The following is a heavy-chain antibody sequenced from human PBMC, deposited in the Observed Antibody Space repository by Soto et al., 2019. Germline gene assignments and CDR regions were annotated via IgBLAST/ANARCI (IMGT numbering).Heavy chain of an antibody. CDR1: GGSISSYY. CDR2: IYYSGST. V-gene: IGHV4-59*01. Sequence: SETLSLTCTVSGGSISSYYWSWIRQPPGKGLEWIGYIYYSGSTNYNPSLKSRVTISVDTSKNQFSLKLSSVTAADTAVYSCARGRAAAGGDFDYWGQGTLVTVSS. D-gene: IGHD6-13*01. J-gene: IGHJ4*02. CDR3: ARGRAAAGGDFDY.